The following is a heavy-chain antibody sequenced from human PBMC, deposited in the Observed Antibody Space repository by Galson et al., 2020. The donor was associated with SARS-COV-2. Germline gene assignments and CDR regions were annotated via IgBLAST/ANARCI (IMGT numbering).Heavy chain of an antibody. Sequence: GESLKISCAASGFTFSSYAMHWVRQAPGKGLEWVAVISYDGSNKYYADSVKGRFTISRDNSKNTLYLQMNSLRAEVTAVYYCARTYSGSYWSYFDYWGQGTLVTVSS. CDR1: GFTFSSYA. J-gene: IGHJ4*02. D-gene: IGHD1-26*01. V-gene: IGHV3-30-3*01. CDR3: ARTYSGSYWSYFDY. CDR2: ISYDGSNK.